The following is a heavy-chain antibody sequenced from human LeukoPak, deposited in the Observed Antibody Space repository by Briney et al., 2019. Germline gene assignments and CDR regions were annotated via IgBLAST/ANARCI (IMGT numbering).Heavy chain of an antibody. D-gene: IGHD2-2*01. CDR3: ARLHAYCSSTSCLLFQH. J-gene: IGHJ1*01. Sequence: PSETLSLTCAVSGYSISSGYYWGWIRQPPGKGLEWIGSIYHSGSTYYNPSLKSRVTISVDTSKTQFSLKLSSVTAADTAVYYCARLHAYCSSTSCLLFQHWGQGTLVTVSS. CDR2: IYHSGST. CDR1: GYSISSGYY. V-gene: IGHV4-38-2*01.